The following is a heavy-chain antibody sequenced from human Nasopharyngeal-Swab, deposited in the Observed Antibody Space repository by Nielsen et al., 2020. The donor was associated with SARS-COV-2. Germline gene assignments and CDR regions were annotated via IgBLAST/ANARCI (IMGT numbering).Heavy chain of an antibody. V-gene: IGHV3-43*02. CDR1: GFTFGDYA. J-gene: IGHJ4*02. D-gene: IGHD4-23*01. Sequence: GESLKIYCAASGFTFGDYAMHWIRQAQGKGMEWVSVISGDGASTYYPDSVKVRFTVSRDNSKDSLYLQMDSLRTEDTAFYYCAKDFGGNSVMTFDYWGQGILVTVSS. CDR2: ISGDGAST. CDR3: AKDFGGNSVMTFDY.